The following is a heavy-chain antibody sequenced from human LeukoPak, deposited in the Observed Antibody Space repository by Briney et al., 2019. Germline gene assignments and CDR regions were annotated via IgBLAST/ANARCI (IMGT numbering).Heavy chain of an antibody. CDR2: IIPIFGTA. J-gene: IGHJ4*02. D-gene: IGHD3-10*01. Sequence: SVKVSCKASGGTFSSYAISWVRQAPGQGLEWMGGIIPIFGTANYAQKFQGRVTITADESTSTAYVELSSLRSEDTAVYYCARTGTMVQGVMYYFDYWGQGTLVTVSS. V-gene: IGHV1-69*13. CDR1: GGTFSSYA. CDR3: ARTGTMVQGVMYYFDY.